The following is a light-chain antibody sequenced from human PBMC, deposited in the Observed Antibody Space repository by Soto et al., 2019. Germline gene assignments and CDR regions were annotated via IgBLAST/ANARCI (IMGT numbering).Light chain of an antibody. Sequence: QSALTQPASVSGSPGQSITISCTGTSSDVGSYNLVSWYQQHPGKAPKLMVYEVTNRPSGVSDRFSGSKSGNTASLTISGLQADDEGYYYCSSYTSRSTLYVFGTGTKLTVL. J-gene: IGLJ1*01. CDR3: SSYTSRSTLYV. V-gene: IGLV2-14*02. CDR1: SSDVGSYNL. CDR2: EVT.